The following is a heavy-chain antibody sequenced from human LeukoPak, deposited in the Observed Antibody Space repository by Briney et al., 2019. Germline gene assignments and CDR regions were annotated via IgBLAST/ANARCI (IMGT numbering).Heavy chain of an antibody. CDR3: ARGGLRGATPDY. Sequence: GGSLRLSCAASGFTFSNYWIHWVRQAPGKGLVWVSRINNDGSHTIYADSVKGRFTISRDNAKNTLSLQMNSLRAEDTAVYYCARGGLRGATPDYWGQGTLVTVSS. CDR1: GFTFSNYW. CDR2: INNDGSHT. V-gene: IGHV3-74*01. J-gene: IGHJ4*02. D-gene: IGHD1-26*01.